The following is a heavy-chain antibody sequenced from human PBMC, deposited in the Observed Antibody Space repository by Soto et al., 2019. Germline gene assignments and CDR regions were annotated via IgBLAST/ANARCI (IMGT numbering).Heavy chain of an antibody. V-gene: IGHV3-73*01. J-gene: IGHJ3*02. CDR3: TRPNYYDSSGPGAQDAFDI. Sequence: GSLRLSCAASGFTFSGSAMHWVRQASGKGLEWVGRIRSKANSYATAYAASVKGRFTISRDDSKNTAYLQMNSLKTEDTAVYYCTRPNYYDSSGPGAQDAFDIWGQGTMVTVSS. CDR1: GFTFSGSA. D-gene: IGHD3-22*01. CDR2: IRSKANSYAT.